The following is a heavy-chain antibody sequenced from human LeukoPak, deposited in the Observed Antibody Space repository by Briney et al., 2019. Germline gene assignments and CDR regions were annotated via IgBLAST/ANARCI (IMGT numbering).Heavy chain of an antibody. Sequence: GGSLRLSCAASGFTFSSYAMSWVRQAPGKGLEWVSAISGSGGSTYYADSVKGRFTISRDNSKITLYLQMNSLRAEDTAVYYCAKGGGSFDSSGYYFDYWGQGTLVTVSS. CDR2: ISGSGGST. CDR3: AKGGGSFDSSGYYFDY. J-gene: IGHJ4*02. CDR1: GFTFSSYA. D-gene: IGHD3-22*01. V-gene: IGHV3-23*01.